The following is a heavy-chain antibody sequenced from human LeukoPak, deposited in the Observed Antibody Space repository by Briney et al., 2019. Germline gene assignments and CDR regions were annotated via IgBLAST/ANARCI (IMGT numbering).Heavy chain of an antibody. J-gene: IGHJ4*02. CDR3: ARDRYGDGFAHLDY. D-gene: IGHD5-24*01. CDR1: GYTFTSYA. CDR2: ITPSGGT. Sequence: ASVKVSCKASGYTFTSYAIHWVRQAPGQGLEWMGWITPSGGTNYPQKFQGRVAITWDTSITTAYMDLSRLTSDDTAVYYCARDRYGDGFAHLDYWGQGALVTISS. V-gene: IGHV1-2*02.